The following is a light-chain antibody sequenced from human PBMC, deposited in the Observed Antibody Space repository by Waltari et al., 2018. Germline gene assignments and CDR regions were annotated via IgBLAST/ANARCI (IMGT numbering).Light chain of an antibody. Sequence: ETVMTQSPPTLSVSPGERAALSCRASESVSTNLAWYQQKHGQAPRVIISDASTRATGVPARFSGSGSGTEFTLTISSLQSEDFAVYYCQQYNNWPPAFGQGTKVDFK. V-gene: IGKV3-15*01. CDR1: ESVSTN. CDR2: DAS. J-gene: IGKJ1*01. CDR3: QQYNNWPPA.